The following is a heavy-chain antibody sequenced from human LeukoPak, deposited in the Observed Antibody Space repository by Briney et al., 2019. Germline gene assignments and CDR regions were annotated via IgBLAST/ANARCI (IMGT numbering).Heavy chain of an antibody. D-gene: IGHD5-24*01. CDR3: ARGTIAHQRWLQFRRIEAWSVPDY. J-gene: IGHJ4*02. CDR2: MNPNSGNT. Sequence: ASVKVSCKASGYTFTSYDINWVRQATGQGLEWMGWMNPNSGNTGYAQKFQGRVTMTRNTSISAAYMELSSLRSEDTAVYYCARGTIAHQRWLQFRRIEAWSVPDYWGQGTLVTVSS. CDR1: GYTFTSYD. V-gene: IGHV1-8*01.